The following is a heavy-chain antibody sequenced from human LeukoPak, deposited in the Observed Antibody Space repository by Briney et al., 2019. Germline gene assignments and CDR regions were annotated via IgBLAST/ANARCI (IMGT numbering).Heavy chain of an antibody. CDR2: INHSGST. CDR1: GGSFSGYY. Sequence: SETLSLTCAVYGGSFSGYYWSWIRQPPGKGLEWIGKINHSGSTNYNPSLKSRVTISVDTSKNQFSLKLSSVTAADTAVCYCARSMQGVSGMDVWGQGTTVTVSS. V-gene: IGHV4-34*01. CDR3: ARSMQGVSGMDV. D-gene: IGHD6-13*01. J-gene: IGHJ6*02.